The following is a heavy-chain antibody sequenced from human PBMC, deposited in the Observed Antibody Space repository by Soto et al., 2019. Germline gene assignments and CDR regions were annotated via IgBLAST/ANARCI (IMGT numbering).Heavy chain of an antibody. Sequence: QVQLVQSGAEVKKPGASVKVSCKASGYTFTSYDINWVRQATGQGLEWMGWMNPNSVNTGYAQKFQGRVTMTRNTSISTAYMELSSLRSEDTAVYYCARRKSGYSYVYYYYGMDVWGQGTTVTVSS. V-gene: IGHV1-8*01. CDR3: ARRKSGYSYVYYYYGMDV. D-gene: IGHD5-18*01. CDR2: MNPNSVNT. J-gene: IGHJ6*02. CDR1: GYTFTSYD.